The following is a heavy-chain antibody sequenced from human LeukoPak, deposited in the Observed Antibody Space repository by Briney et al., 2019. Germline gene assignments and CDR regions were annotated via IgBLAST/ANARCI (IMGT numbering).Heavy chain of an antibody. CDR2: MNPNSGNT. V-gene: IGHV1-8*03. J-gene: IGHJ4*02. CDR1: GYTFTSYD. CDR3: AKDYVSGDGYWDFDY. D-gene: IGHD5-24*01. Sequence: GASVKVSCKASGYTFTSYDINWVRQATGQGLEWMGWMNPNSGNTGYAQKFQGRVTITRNTSISTAYMELSSLRVEDTAVYYCAKDYVSGDGYWDFDYWGQGTLVTVSS.